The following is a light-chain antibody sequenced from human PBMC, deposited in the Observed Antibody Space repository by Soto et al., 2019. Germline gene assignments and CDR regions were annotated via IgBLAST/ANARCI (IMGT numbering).Light chain of an antibody. J-gene: IGLJ3*02. V-gene: IGLV1-40*01. CDR1: SSNIGAGYD. Sequence: QSVLTQPPSVSGAPGQRVTISCTGSSSNIGAGYDVHWYQQLPGTAPKLLIHGNSNRPSGVPDRFSGSKSGTSASLAITGLQAEDDADYGCQSYDSSLSGWVFGGGTKLTVL. CDR3: QSYDSSLSGWV. CDR2: GNS.